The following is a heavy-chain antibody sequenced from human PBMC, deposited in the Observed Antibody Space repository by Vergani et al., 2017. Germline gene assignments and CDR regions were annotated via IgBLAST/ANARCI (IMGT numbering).Heavy chain of an antibody. Sequence: EGQLVESGGGLVKPGGSLRLSCAASEFTFSDVWMSWVRQAPGKGLEWVANIKQDGGEKYYVDSVKGRFSISRDNAKNSLYLQMNSLRAEDTAVYYCARSGTSYLSYYMDVWGKGTTVTVSS. D-gene: IGHD2-2*01. J-gene: IGHJ6*03. CDR2: IKQDGGEK. CDR3: ARSGTSYLSYYMDV. CDR1: EFTFSDVW. V-gene: IGHV3-7*01.